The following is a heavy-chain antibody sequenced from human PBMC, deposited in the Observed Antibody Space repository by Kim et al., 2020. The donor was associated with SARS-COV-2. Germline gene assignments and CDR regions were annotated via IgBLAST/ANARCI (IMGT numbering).Heavy chain of an antibody. V-gene: IGHV1-2*02. D-gene: IGHD2-2*01. CDR3: VLYSAMDSSYMDV. CDR1: GYTFTGYY. Sequence: ASVKVSCKASGYTFTGYYMHWVRQAPGQGLEWMGWINPNSGGTNYAQKFQGRVTMTRDTSISTAYMELSRLRSDDTAVYYCVLYSAMDSSYMDVWGQGTTVTVSS. J-gene: IGHJ6*02. CDR2: INPNSGGT.